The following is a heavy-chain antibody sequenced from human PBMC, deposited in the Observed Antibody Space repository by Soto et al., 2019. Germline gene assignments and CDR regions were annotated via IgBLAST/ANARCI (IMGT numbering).Heavy chain of an antibody. J-gene: IGHJ3*02. CDR3: ASQGSTTPDAFDI. D-gene: IGHD4-17*01. CDR2: IYYSGST. V-gene: IGHV4-30-4*01. CDR1: GGSISSGDYY. Sequence: QVQLQESGPGLVKPSQTLSLTCTVSGGSISSGDYYWSWIRQPPGKGLEWIGYIYYSGSTYYNPSLKSRVTISVDTSKNQFSLKLSSVTAADTAVYCCASQGSTTPDAFDIWGQGTIVTVSS.